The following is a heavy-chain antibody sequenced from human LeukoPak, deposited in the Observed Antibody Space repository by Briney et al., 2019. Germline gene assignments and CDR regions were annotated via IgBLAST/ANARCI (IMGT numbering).Heavy chain of an antibody. V-gene: IGHV4-4*09. Sequence: KPSETLSLTCAVYGGSFSDYFWSWIRQPPGKGLEWIGYIYTSGSTNYNPSLKSRVTISVDTSKNQFSLKLSSVTAADTAVYYCARGGGEEYPGYYYYMDVWGKGTTVTVSS. D-gene: IGHD2/OR15-2a*01. CDR1: GGSFSDYF. CDR3: ARGGGEEYPGYYYYMDV. J-gene: IGHJ6*03. CDR2: IYTSGST.